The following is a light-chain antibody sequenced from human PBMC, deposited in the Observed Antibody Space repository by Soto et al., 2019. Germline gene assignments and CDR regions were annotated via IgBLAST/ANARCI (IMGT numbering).Light chain of an antibody. CDR3: QHYQNLWA. Sequence: EIVMTQAPATLSVSPWERATLSCRASQSVYSNVAWYQQRPGQAPRLLIYRASTRATGIPARFSGSGSGTEFTLTISSLQSEDFAVYYCQHYQNLWAFGQGTKVDI. CDR2: RAS. CDR1: QSVYSN. V-gene: IGKV3-15*01. J-gene: IGKJ1*01.